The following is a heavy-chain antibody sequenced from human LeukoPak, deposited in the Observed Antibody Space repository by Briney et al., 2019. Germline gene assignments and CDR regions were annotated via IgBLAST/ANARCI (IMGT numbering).Heavy chain of an antibody. J-gene: IGHJ4*02. CDR2: IRFEVGIK. CDR3: AKEYNNAYDS. V-gene: IGHV3-30*02. CDR1: GFSFSDSG. D-gene: IGHD1-14*01. Sequence: GGSLRLSCAVSGFSFSDSGMHWVRQPPGKGLGWVAFIRFEVGIKFYAESVKGRFTNSRDNSRNTLYQQMNSLRAEDTSVYYCAKEYNNAYDSWGQGALVIVST.